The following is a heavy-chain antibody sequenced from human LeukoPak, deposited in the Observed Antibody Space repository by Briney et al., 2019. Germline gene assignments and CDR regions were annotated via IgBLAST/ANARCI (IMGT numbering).Heavy chain of an antibody. CDR3: AKSLDFRSNYYFDY. J-gene: IGHJ4*02. CDR2: ISGSGGNT. Sequence: GGSLRLSCAASGITFSSYAMSWVRQAPGKGLEWVSAISGSGGNTYYADSVKGRFTISRDNSKNTLYLQMNSPRVEDTAVYYCAKSLDFRSNYYFDYWGQGTLVTVSS. D-gene: IGHD2/OR15-2a*01. CDR1: GITFSSYA. V-gene: IGHV3-23*01.